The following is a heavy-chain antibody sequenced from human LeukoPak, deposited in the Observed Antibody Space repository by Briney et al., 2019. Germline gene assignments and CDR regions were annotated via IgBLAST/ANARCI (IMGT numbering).Heavy chain of an antibody. D-gene: IGHD6-6*01. CDR3: ARVPRMYSSYQNWFDP. CDR1: GFTFSSYG. Sequence: GGSLRLSCAASGFTFSSYGMHWVRKAPGKGLEWVAVISYDGSNKYYADSVKGRFTISRDNSKNTLYLQMNSLRAEDTAVYYCARVPRMYSSYQNWFDPWGQGTLVTVSS. CDR2: ISYDGSNK. V-gene: IGHV3-30*03. J-gene: IGHJ5*02.